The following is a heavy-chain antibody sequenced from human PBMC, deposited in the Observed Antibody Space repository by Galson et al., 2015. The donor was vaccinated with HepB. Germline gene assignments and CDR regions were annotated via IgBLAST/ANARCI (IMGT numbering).Heavy chain of an antibody. D-gene: IGHD1-1*01. J-gene: IGHJ4*02. CDR1: GGSLSTYY. CDR2: IYNSGHT. CDR3: GRWNEGFDY. V-gene: IGHV4-59*01. Sequence: DTLSLTCTVSGGSLSTYYWSWIRQPPGKGLEWIGYIYNSGHTNYHPSLKSRVTISQDTSRNQLSLRLNSVTAADTALYYCGRWNEGFDYWGQGTLVTVAS.